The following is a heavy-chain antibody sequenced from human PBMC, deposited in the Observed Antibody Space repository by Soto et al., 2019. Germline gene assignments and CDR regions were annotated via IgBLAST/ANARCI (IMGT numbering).Heavy chain of an antibody. J-gene: IGHJ4*02. Sequence: VQLLESGGGLVQPGGSLRLSCAASGLTFSNYAMYWVRLAPGKGLEWVSTIVSSGGGTYYAGSVKGRFTISRDNSKSTLYLQMNSLGVEDTAVYFCASTVPQRYGDPSAFDYWGQGTLVAVSS. CDR1: GLTFSNYA. CDR3: ASTVPQRYGDPSAFDY. D-gene: IGHD4-17*01. V-gene: IGHV3-23*01. CDR2: IVSSGGGT.